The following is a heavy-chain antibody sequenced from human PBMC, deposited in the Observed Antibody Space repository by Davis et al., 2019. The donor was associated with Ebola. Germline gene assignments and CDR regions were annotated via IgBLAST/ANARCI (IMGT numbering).Heavy chain of an antibody. Sequence: PGGSLRLSCAASGFTFSSYAMSWVRQAPGKGLEWVSAISGSGGSTYYADSVKGRFTISRDNSKNTLYLQMNSLRAEDTAVYYCAKGGPLPYLMAILEWFDPWGQGTLVTVSS. CDR1: GFTFSSYA. V-gene: IGHV3-23*01. CDR2: ISGSGGST. CDR3: AKGGPLPYLMAILEWFDP. J-gene: IGHJ5*02. D-gene: IGHD2-21*01.